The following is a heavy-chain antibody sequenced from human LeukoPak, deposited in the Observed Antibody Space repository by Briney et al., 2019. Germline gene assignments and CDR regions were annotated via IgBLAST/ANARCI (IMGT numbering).Heavy chain of an antibody. CDR2: ISTYKGNT. J-gene: IGHJ4*02. V-gene: IGHV1-18*01. D-gene: IGHD3-22*01. CDR3: ARDLGSYDSSGYSHFDY. Sequence: ASVKVSCKASGYTFTSYGISWVRQAPGQGLEWMGWISTYKGNTNYAQKLQGRVTMTTDTSTSTVYMELRSLRSDDTAVYYCARDLGSYDSSGYSHFDYWGQGTLVTVSS. CDR1: GYTFTSYG.